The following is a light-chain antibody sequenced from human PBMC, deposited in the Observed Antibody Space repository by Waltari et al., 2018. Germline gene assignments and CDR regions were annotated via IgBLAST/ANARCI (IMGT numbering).Light chain of an antibody. CDR2: DAS. Sequence: DIQMTQSPSSLSASVGDRVTITCRASQSIATRLNWYQQKPGKAPKVLIYDASTLQSGVPSRCSGSASGTDFTLTISSLHPDDFATYYCQQYNSYSYVSFGQGTKLEIK. V-gene: IGKV1-39*01. J-gene: IGKJ2*03. CDR1: QSIATR. CDR3: QQYNSYSYVS.